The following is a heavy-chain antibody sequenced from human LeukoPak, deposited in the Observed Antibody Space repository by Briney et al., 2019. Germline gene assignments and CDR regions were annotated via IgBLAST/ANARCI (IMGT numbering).Heavy chain of an antibody. CDR1: GFTFSNYW. V-gene: IGHV3-74*01. D-gene: IGHD2-15*01. CDR2: IDSDGSGT. CDR3: ARGPVGLSALDS. Sequence: GGSLRLSCAASGFTFSNYWMHWVRQVRGKGLVWVSRIDSDGSGTVYAASVKGRFTISRDNAKNMLYLQMNSLRAEDTAVYYCARGPVGLSALDSWGQGTLVTVSS. J-gene: IGHJ4*02.